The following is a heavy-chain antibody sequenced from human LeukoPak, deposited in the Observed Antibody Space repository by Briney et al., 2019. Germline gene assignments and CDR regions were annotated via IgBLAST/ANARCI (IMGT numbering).Heavy chain of an antibody. D-gene: IGHD2-2*02. CDR3: ARDEGYCSSTSCYTVADY. CDR1: GYTFTSYY. CDR2: INPSGGST. J-gene: IGHJ4*02. V-gene: IGHV1-46*01. Sequence: ASVKVSCKASGYTFTSYYMHWVRQAPGQGLEWMGIINPSGGSTSYAQKLQGRVTMTTDTSTSTAYMELRSLRSDDTAVYYCARDEGYCSSTSCYTVADYWGQGTLVTVSS.